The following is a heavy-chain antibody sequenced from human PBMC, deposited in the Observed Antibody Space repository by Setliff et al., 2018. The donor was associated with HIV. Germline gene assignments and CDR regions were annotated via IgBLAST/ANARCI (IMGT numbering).Heavy chain of an antibody. CDR3: ARGRGFGSGTEYFQH. CDR1: GGSFSDDY. Sequence: PSETLSLTCAVYGGSFSDDYWTWIRQPPGKGLEWIGEINHSGGTHYNPSLKSRIIISVDTSKKQFSLKLTSLTAADTAVYYCARGRGFGSGTEYFQHWGQGTLVTVSS. CDR2: INHSGGT. J-gene: IGHJ1*01. D-gene: IGHD3-10*01. V-gene: IGHV4-34*01.